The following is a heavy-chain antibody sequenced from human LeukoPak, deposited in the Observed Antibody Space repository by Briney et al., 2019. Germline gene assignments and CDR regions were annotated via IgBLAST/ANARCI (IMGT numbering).Heavy chain of an antibody. D-gene: IGHD2-15*01. J-gene: IGHJ5*02. CDR1: GFTFSDYY. CDR3: AREAVVDDPLGWFDP. V-gene: IGHV3-11*04. Sequence: PGGSLRLSCAASGFTFSDYYMSWIRQAPGKGLEWVSYISSSGSTIYYADSVKGRFTTSRDNAKISLYLQMNSLRAEDTAVYYCAREAVVDDPLGWFDPWGQGTLVTVSS. CDR2: ISSSGSTI.